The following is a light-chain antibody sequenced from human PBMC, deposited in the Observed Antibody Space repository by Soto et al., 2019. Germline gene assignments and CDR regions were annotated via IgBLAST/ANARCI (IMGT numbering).Light chain of an antibody. CDR3: QQLNSYPPLT. CDR2: AAS. J-gene: IGKJ4*01. Sequence: IQLTQSPSSLSASVGDRVTITCRASQGIRNYLVWYQQKSGKAPKLLIYAASTLQSGVPSRFGGSGSGTDVTLTIGILPPEDFATYCCQQLNSYPPLTFGGGTKVAIK. CDR1: QGIRNY. V-gene: IGKV1-9*01.